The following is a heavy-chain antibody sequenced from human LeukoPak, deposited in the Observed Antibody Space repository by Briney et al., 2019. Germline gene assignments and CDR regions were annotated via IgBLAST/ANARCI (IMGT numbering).Heavy chain of an antibody. CDR1: GGSISSYY. V-gene: IGHV4-59*01. Sequence: SETLSLTCTVSGGSISSYYWSWIRQPPGKGLEWIGCIYYSGSTNYNPSLKGRVTISVDTSKNQFSLKLSSVTAADTAVYYCARSTQDDAFDIWGQGTMVTVSS. CDR2: IYYSGST. CDR3: ARSTQDDAFDI. J-gene: IGHJ3*02.